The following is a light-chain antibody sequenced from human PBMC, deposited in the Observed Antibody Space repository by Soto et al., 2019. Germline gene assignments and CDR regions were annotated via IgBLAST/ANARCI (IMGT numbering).Light chain of an antibody. Sequence: DIRMTQSPSTLSASIGDRVTITCRASQSLNSWLAWYQQKPGKAPKLLIYKASNLESGVPSRFSGSGSGTEFTLTISSLQPDDYATYYCQQYIDYFTFGGGTKVHIK. CDR1: QSLNSW. CDR3: QQYIDYFT. CDR2: KAS. V-gene: IGKV1-5*03. J-gene: IGKJ4*01.